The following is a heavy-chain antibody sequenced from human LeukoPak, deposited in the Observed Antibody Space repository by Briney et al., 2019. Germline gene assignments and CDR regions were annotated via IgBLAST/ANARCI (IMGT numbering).Heavy chain of an antibody. CDR3: ARDPPVWFGELDWFDP. D-gene: IGHD3-10*01. CDR2: ISSSGSTI. V-gene: IGHV3-48*04. Sequence: GGSLRLSCAASGFTFSSYSMSWVRQAPGKGLEWVSYISSSGSTIYYADSVKGRFTISRDNAKNSLYLQMNSLRAEDTAVYYCARDPPVWFGELDWFDPWGQGTLVTVSS. CDR1: GFTFSSYS. J-gene: IGHJ5*02.